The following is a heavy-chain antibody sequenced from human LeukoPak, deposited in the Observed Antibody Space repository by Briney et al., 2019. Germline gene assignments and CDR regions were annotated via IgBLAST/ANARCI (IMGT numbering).Heavy chain of an antibody. Sequence: SETLSLTCTVSGGSISSSTYYWGWIRQPPGKGLEWIGSIYYSGSTYYNPSLKSRVTISVDTSKNQFSLKLSSVTAADTAVYYCARHNEGYQLLYPLTADLDYWGQGTLVTVSS. CDR3: ARHNEGYQLLYPLTADLDY. CDR1: GGSISSSTYY. J-gene: IGHJ4*02. CDR2: IYYSGST. D-gene: IGHD2-2*02. V-gene: IGHV4-39*01.